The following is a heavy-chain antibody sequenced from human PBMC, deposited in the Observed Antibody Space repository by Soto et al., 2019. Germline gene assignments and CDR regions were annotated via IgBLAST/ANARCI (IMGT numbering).Heavy chain of an antibody. D-gene: IGHD4-17*01. CDR2: INHSGST. V-gene: IGHV4-34*01. Sequence: SETLSLTCAVYGGSFSGYYWSWIRQPPGKGLEWIGEINHSGSTNYNPSLKSRVTISVDTSKNQFSLKLGSVTAADTAVYYCARHETLHGDYDHWGQGTLVTVSS. CDR3: ARHETLHGDYDH. CDR1: GGSFSGYY. J-gene: IGHJ4*02.